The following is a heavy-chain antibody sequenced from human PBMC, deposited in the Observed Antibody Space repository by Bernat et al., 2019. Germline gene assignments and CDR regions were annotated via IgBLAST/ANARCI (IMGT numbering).Heavy chain of an antibody. V-gene: IGHV3-73*02. Sequence: EVQLVESGGGLVQPGGSLKLSCAASGFTFSGSAMHWVRQASGKGLEWVGRIRSKANSYATAYAASVKGRFTISRDDSKNTAYLQMTSLKTEDTPVYYCTSSTPDLDYWGLGTLVTVSS. J-gene: IGHJ4*02. CDR1: GFTFSGSA. D-gene: IGHD5/OR15-5a*01. CDR2: IRSKANSYAT. CDR3: TSSTPDLDY.